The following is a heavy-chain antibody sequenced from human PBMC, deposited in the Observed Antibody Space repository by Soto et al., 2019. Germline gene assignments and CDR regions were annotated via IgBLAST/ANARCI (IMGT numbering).Heavy chain of an antibody. CDR2: ISGSGIST. CDR1: GFTFRSYA. Sequence: DVQLLESWGGLVQPGGSLRLSCAASGFTFRSYAMSLGRQAPGKGREWVSGISGSGISTHYADSVKGRFTVSRDNSKNTLYLQMNSLRAEDTAVYNCAKEPVGPDWYFDLWGRGTLVTVSS. CDR3: AKEPVGPDWYFDL. J-gene: IGHJ2*01. V-gene: IGHV3-23*01.